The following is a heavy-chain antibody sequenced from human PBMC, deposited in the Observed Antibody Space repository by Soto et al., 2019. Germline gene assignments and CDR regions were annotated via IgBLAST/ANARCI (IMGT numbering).Heavy chain of an antibody. J-gene: IGHJ3*02. D-gene: IGHD3-16*01. CDR2: ISSNGGST. V-gene: IGHV3-64*01. Sequence: GGSLRLSCAASGFTFSSYAMHWVRQAPGKGLEYVSAISSNGGSTYYANSVKGRFTISRDNSKNTLYLQMGSLRAEDMAVYYCARLGGHDAFDIWGQGTMVTVSS. CDR3: ARLGGHDAFDI. CDR1: GFTFSSYA.